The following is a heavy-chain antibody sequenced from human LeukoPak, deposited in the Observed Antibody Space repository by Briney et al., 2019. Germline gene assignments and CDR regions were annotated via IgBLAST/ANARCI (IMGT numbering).Heavy chain of an antibody. D-gene: IGHD1-14*01. CDR2: ISSSSSYI. V-gene: IGHV3-21*01. J-gene: IGHJ4*02. Sequence: GRSLRLSCTASGFTFGDYAMSWVRQAPGKGLEWVSSISSSSSYIYYADSVKGRFTISRDNAKNSLYLQMNSLRAEDTAVYYCARDRTGIIFDYWGQGTLVTVSS. CDR1: GFTFGDYA. CDR3: ARDRTGIIFDY.